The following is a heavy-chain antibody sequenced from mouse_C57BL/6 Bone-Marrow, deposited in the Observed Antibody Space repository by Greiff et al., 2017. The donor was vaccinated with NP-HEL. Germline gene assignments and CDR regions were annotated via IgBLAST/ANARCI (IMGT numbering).Heavy chain of an antibody. J-gene: IGHJ1*03. CDR3: ARDLPSYWYFDV. CDR2: IYPGSGST. D-gene: IGHD5-5*01. Sequence: QVQLQQPGAELVKPGASVKMSCKASGYTFTSYWITWVKQRPGQGLEWIGDIYPGSGSTNYNEKFKSKATLTVDTSSSTAYMQLSSLTSVDSAVYYCARDLPSYWYFDVWGTGTTVTVSS. CDR1: GYTFTSYW. V-gene: IGHV1-55*01.